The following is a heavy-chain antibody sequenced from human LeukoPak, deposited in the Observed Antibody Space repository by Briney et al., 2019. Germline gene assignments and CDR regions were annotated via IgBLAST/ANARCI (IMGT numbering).Heavy chain of an antibody. D-gene: IGHD3-10*01. V-gene: IGHV3-48*03. CDR3: VRDVGAVRGEVYFDY. CDR1: GFTFSSYE. Sequence: PGGSLRLSCAASGFTFSSYEMNWVRQAPGKGLEWVSYISSSGSTIYYADSVKGRFTISRDNAKNSLYLQMNSLRAEDTAMYFCVRDVGAVRGEVYFDYWGQGTLVTVSS. J-gene: IGHJ4*02. CDR2: ISSSGSTI.